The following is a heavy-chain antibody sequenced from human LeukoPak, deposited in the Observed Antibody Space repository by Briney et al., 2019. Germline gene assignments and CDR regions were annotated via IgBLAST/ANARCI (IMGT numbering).Heavy chain of an antibody. CDR1: GFTFSSYE. CDR2: ISSSGSTI. J-gene: IGHJ5*02. Sequence: GGSLRLSCAASGFTFSSYEMNWVRQAPGKGREGGSYISSSGSTIYYADSVKGRFTMSRENAKNSVYLQMNSLRAEDTAVYYCARGVSYNDGRWFDPWGQGTLVTVSS. CDR3: ARGVSYNDGRWFDP. V-gene: IGHV3-48*03. D-gene: IGHD1-26*01.